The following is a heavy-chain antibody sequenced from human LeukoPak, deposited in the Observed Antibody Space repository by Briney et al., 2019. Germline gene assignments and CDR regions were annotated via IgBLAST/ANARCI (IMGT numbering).Heavy chain of an antibody. J-gene: IGHJ6*02. Sequence: SETLCLTCTVSGGSISSYYWSWIRQPPGKGLEWIGYIYYSGSTNYNPSLKSRVTISVDTSKYQFSLKLSSVTAADTAVYYCARAEYSGYDSPYYYGMDVWGQGNTVTVSS. D-gene: IGHD5-12*01. CDR1: GGSISSYY. CDR3: ARAEYSGYDSPYYYGMDV. V-gene: IGHV4-59*01. CDR2: IYYSGST.